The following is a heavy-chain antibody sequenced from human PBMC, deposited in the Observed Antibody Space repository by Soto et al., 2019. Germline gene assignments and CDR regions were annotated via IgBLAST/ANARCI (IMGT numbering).Heavy chain of an antibody. CDR2: IKSDGSDT. CDR3: AESSTERGLGY. D-gene: IGHD2-8*02. V-gene: IGHV3-74*01. CDR1: GFPFSRYW. Sequence: VQLVESGGGLVRPGGSLRLSCAASGFPFSRYWMHWVRQDPGKGLVWVSRIKSDGSDTRYADAVTGRFTISRDNAKNTLYLQMNSLRVEDTAVYYCAESSTERGLGYWGQGTLVTVSS. J-gene: IGHJ4*02.